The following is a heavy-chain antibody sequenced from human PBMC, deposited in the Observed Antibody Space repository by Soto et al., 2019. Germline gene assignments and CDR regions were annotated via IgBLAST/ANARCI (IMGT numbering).Heavy chain of an antibody. J-gene: IGHJ4*02. CDR2: IKSKTAGETI. V-gene: IGHV3-15*01. CDR3: TKIGPVAEELDY. CDR1: GFTFTNVW. D-gene: IGHD2-2*01. Sequence: EVQLVESGGGLVKPGESLRLSCAVSGFTFTNVWMSWVRQAPGKGLEWVGRIKSKTAGETIDYAAVVKGRFTISRDDSKNTLYLQMNSLKTEDTAVYYCTKIGPVAEELDYWGRGPLVTVSS.